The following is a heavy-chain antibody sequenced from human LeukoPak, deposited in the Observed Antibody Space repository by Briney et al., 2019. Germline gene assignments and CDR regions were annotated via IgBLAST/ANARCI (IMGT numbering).Heavy chain of an antibody. CDR1: GYTFTGYY. D-gene: IGHD2-15*01. CDR3: ARPARAWVVDVPWDY. CDR2: INPNSGGT. V-gene: IGHV1-2*02. Sequence: ASAKVSCKASGYTFTGYYMHWVRQAPGQGLEWMGWINPNSGGTNYAQKFQGRVTMTRDTSISTAYMELSRLRSDDTAVYYCARPARAWVVDVPWDYWGQGTLVTVSS. J-gene: IGHJ4*02.